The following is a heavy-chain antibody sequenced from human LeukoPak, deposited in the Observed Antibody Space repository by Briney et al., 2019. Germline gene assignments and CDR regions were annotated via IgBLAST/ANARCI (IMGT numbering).Heavy chain of an antibody. D-gene: IGHD5-18*01. V-gene: IGHV3-48*01. CDR2: ISSSSSTI. Sequence: GGSLRLSCAASGFTFSSYSMNWVRQAPGKGLEWVSYISSSSSTIYYADSVKGRFTIPRDNAKNSLYLQMNSLRAEDTAVYYCARAGYSCGLIREIDYWGQGTLVTVSS. CDR1: GFTFSSYS. J-gene: IGHJ4*02. CDR3: ARAGYSCGLIREIDY.